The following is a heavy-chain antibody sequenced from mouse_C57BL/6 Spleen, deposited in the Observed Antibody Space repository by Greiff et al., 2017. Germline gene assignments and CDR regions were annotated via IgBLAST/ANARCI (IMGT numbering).Heavy chain of an antibody. CDR2: INPNNGGT. CDR1: GYSFTDYY. J-gene: IGHJ2*01. D-gene: IGHD2-3*01. CDR3: ARYDTPFDY. V-gene: IGHV1-26*01. Sequence: EVQLQQSGPELVKPGASVKISCKASGYSFTDYYMNWVKQSHGKSLEWIGDINPNNGGTSYNQKFKGKATLTVDKSSSTAYMELRSLTSEDSAVYYCARYDTPFDYCGQGTTLTVSS.